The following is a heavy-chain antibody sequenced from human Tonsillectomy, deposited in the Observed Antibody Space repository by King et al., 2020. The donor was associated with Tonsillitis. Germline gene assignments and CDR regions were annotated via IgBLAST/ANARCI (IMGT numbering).Heavy chain of an antibody. J-gene: IGHJ4*02. Sequence: VQLQESGPGLVKPSETLSLTCAVSGYSISSGYYWGWIRQPPGKGLEWIGSIYHSGSTYYNPSLKSRVTISVDTSKNQFSLKMRSVTAADTAVYYCARFWYSSISCYPDYWGQGTLVTVSS. CDR1: GYSISSGYY. CDR2: IYHSGST. V-gene: IGHV4-38-2*01. D-gene: IGHD2-2*01. CDR3: ARFWYSSISCYPDY.